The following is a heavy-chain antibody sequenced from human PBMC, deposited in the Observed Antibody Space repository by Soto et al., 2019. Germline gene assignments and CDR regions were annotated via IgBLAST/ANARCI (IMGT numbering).Heavy chain of an antibody. CDR1: GLMFTNYA. CDR2: ISGSDGTT. D-gene: IGHD5-12*01. V-gene: IGHV3-23*01. Sequence: DVQLLESGGGLVQPGASLRLSCAASGLMFTNYAMTWVRQAPGKGLEWVSLISGSDGTTYYADSVKGRFTISRDDSNKPLYLQMNSLRAEDSAVYYCAKIVATIRQNWFDPWGQGTLVTVSS. J-gene: IGHJ5*02. CDR3: AKIVATIRQNWFDP.